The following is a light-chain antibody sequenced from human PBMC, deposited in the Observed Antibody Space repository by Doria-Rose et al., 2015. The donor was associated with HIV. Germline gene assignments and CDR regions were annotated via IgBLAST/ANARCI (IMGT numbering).Light chain of an antibody. CDR1: PSFSSTY. CDR2: DGS. V-gene: IGKV3-20*01. Sequence: TQSPGTLPLSPGVRATLSCRASPSFSSTYLAWYQQKPGQAPSLLIYDGSTRASGIPDRFSASGSGTDFTLTINRLEPGDFALYYCHQYGTSWTFGQGTKVEI. CDR3: HQYGTSWT. J-gene: IGKJ1*01.